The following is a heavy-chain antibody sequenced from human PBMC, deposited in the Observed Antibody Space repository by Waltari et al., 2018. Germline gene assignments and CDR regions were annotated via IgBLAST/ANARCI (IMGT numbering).Heavy chain of an antibody. CDR3: TSDHGLSWPLD. V-gene: IGHV3-53*01. CDR2: IYRGGET. CDR1: GVIVSNNY. J-gene: IGHJ4*02. D-gene: IGHD6-13*01. Sequence: PGDSVRLSCAASGVIVSNNYMSWVRQPPGKGLEWVSVIYRGGETYYADSVKGRFTISRDNSKNTLDLQMNNVRAEDTAVYYCTSDHGLSWPLDWGQGTMVTVSS.